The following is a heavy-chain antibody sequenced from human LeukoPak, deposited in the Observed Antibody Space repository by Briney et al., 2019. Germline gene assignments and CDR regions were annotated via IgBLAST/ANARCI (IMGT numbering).Heavy chain of an antibody. CDR3: ARDSLSAQWLVKGLGGTFDI. J-gene: IGHJ3*02. V-gene: IGHV4-61*02. CDR1: GGSISSNSYY. Sequence: SETLSLTCTVSGGSISSNSYYWSWIRQPAGKGLEWIGRIYTSGSTNYNPSLKSRVTISVDTSKMQFSLKLSSVTAADTAVYYCARDSLSAQWLVKGLGGTFDIWGQGTMVTVSS. D-gene: IGHD6-19*01. CDR2: IYTSGST.